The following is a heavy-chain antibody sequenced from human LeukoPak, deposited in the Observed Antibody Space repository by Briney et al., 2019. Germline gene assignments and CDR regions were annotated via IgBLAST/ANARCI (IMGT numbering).Heavy chain of an antibody. CDR1: GYTFTSYY. J-gene: IGHJ6*03. CDR2: INPSGGST. D-gene: IGHD3-10*01. Sequence: ASVKVSCKASGYTFTSYYMHWVRQAPGQGLEWMGIINPSGGSTSYAQKFQGRVTMTRDMSTSTVYMELSSLGSEDTAVYYCARDPGEWDGNMDVWGKGTTVTVSS. CDR3: ARDPGEWDGNMDV. V-gene: IGHV1-46*01.